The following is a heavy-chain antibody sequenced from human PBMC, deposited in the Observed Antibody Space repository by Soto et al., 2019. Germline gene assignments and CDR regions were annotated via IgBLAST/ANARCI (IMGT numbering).Heavy chain of an antibody. CDR2: ISYDGSNK. CDR1: GFTFSSYG. Sequence: QVQLVESGGGVVQPGRSLRLSCAASGFTFSSYGMHWVRQAPGKGLEWVAVISYDGSNKYYADSVKGRFTISRDNSKNPLYLQMTSLRAEDTAVYYCAKDRAVAGTWFDPWGQGTLVTVSS. D-gene: IGHD6-19*01. CDR3: AKDRAVAGTWFDP. J-gene: IGHJ5*02. V-gene: IGHV3-30*18.